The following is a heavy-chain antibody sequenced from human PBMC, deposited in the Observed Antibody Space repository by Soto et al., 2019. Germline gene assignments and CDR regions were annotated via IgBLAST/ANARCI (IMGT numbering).Heavy chain of an antibody. V-gene: IGHV3-23*01. D-gene: IGHD4-17*01. J-gene: IGHJ3*01. CDR3: ARPYGGKIGDAPDL. CDR2: ISDAAGSA. CDR1: GFTFSSYA. Sequence: GGSLRLSCVASGFTFSSYAMSWFRQVPGKGLEWVSTISDAAGSAYYVGSVKGRFTISRDNSKKTLYLQMNSLRAEDSAVYNCARPYGGKIGDAPDLWGPGTMVTVSS.